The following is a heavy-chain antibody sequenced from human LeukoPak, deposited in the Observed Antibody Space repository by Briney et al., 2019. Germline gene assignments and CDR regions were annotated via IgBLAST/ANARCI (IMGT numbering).Heavy chain of an antibody. J-gene: IGHJ4*02. CDR1: GFSVSVNY. Sequence: GGSLRLSCEISGFSVSVNYISWVRQAPGKGLEWVSVIHTDGTKYYGDSVKGRFIISRDESKNTVYPQMNSLRAEDTAMYYCAGRYSGSYPFDYWGQGTLVTVSS. CDR2: IHTDGTK. D-gene: IGHD1-26*01. V-gene: IGHV3-53*01. CDR3: AGRYSGSYPFDY.